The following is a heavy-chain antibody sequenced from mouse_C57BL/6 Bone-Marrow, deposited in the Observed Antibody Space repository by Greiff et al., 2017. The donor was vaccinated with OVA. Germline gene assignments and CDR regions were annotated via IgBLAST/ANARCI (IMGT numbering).Heavy chain of an antibody. J-gene: IGHJ3*01. D-gene: IGHD2-1*01. CDR2: IWRGGST. CDR3: AKKGMHGNPWFAY. CDR1: GFSFTSYG. Sequence: VQLQQSGPGLVQPSQSLSITCTVSGFSFTSYGVHWVRQSPGKGLEWLGVIWRGGSTDYNAAFMSRLSITTDNSKSQVFFKMNSLQADDTAIYYCAKKGMHGNPWFAYWGQGTLVTVSA. V-gene: IGHV2-5*01.